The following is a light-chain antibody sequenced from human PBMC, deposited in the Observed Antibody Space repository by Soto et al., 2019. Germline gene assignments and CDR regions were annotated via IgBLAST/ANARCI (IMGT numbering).Light chain of an antibody. Sequence: VLTQSPGTLSLSPGERATLSCRARQSVSSSYLAWYQQKPGQAPRLLIYSASSRATGIPDRFSGSGSGTDFTLTISRLEPEDFAVYYCQQYGSSPRTFGQGTKVEIK. CDR2: SAS. J-gene: IGKJ1*01. CDR1: QSVSSSY. CDR3: QQYGSSPRT. V-gene: IGKV3-20*01.